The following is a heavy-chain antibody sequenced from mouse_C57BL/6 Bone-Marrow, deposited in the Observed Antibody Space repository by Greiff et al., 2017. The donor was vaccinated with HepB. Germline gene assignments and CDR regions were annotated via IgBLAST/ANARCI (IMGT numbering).Heavy chain of an antibody. D-gene: IGHD2-14*01. V-gene: IGHV14-4*01. CDR3: TTVPWFAY. CDR1: GFNIKDDY. Sequence: EVQVVESGAELVRPGASVKLSCTASGFNIKDDYMHWVKQRPEQGLEWIGWIDPENGDTEYASKFQGKATITADTSSNTAYLQLSSLTSEDTAVYYCTTVPWFAYWGQGTLVTVSA. J-gene: IGHJ3*01. CDR2: IDPENGDT.